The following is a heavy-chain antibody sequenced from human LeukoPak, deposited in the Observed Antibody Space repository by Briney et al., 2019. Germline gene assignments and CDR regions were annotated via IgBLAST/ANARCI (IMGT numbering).Heavy chain of an antibody. CDR3: ATQGGRVVVAVLNWFDP. Sequence: PGGSLRLSCAASGFTFSSYAMSWVRQAPGKGPEWVSAISGSGGSTYYADSVKGRFTISRDNSKNTLYLQMNSLRAEDTAVYYCATQGGRVVVAVLNWFDPWGQGTLVTVSS. CDR2: ISGSGGST. CDR1: GFTFSSYA. J-gene: IGHJ5*02. D-gene: IGHD2-15*01. V-gene: IGHV3-23*01.